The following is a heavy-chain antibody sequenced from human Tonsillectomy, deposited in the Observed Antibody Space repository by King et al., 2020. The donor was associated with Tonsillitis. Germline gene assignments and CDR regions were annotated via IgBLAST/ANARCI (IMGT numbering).Heavy chain of an antibody. CDR1: GFTFSSYW. CDR2: IKQDGSEK. CDR3: ARTYYYDSSGYFWVGPTVFDY. J-gene: IGHJ4*02. Sequence: VQLVESGGGLVQPGGSLRLTCAASGFTFSSYWMSWVRQAPGKGLEWVANIKQDGSEKYYVDSVKGRFTISRDNAKNSLYLQMNSLRAEDTAVYFCARTYYYDSSGYFWVGPTVFDYWGQGTLVTVSS. D-gene: IGHD3-22*01. V-gene: IGHV3-7*04.